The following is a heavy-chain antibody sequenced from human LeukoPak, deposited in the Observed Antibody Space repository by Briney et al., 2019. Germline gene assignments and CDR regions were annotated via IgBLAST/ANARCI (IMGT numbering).Heavy chain of an antibody. V-gene: IGHV4-59*01. CDR1: GGSISTYY. D-gene: IGHD6-19*01. Sequence: PSETLSLTCTTSGGSISTYYWSWIRQTPGKGLEWIGYIYYSGSTNYNPSLNSRVTISVDTSKNQSSLKLSSVTAADTAMYYCARELSSGWYGNVDPWGQGTLVTVSS. J-gene: IGHJ5*02. CDR3: ARELSSGWYGNVDP. CDR2: IYYSGST.